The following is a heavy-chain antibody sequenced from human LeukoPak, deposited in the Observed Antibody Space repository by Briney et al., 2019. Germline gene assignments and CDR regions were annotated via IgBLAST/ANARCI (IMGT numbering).Heavy chain of an antibody. Sequence: GGSLRLSCAASGFTFSSYAMYWVRQAPGKGLEWVAVISYDGSNKYYADSVKGRFTISRDNSKNTLYLQMNSLRAEDTAVYYCAKGGSITIFGVVSPFDYWGQGTLVTVPS. J-gene: IGHJ4*02. V-gene: IGHV3-30-3*01. CDR3: AKGGSITIFGVVSPFDY. D-gene: IGHD3-3*01. CDR1: GFTFSSYA. CDR2: ISYDGSNK.